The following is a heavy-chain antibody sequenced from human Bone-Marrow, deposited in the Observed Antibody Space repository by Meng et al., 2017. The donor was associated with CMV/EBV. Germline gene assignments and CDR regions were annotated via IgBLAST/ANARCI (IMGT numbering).Heavy chain of an antibody. D-gene: IGHD6-13*01. CDR1: GYTFTGYY. J-gene: IGHJ5*02. V-gene: IGHV1-2*02. CDR2: INPNSGGT. Sequence: ASVKVSCKASGYTFTGYYMHWVRQAPGQGLEWMGWINPNSGGTNYAQKFQGRVTMTRDTSISTAYMELSRLRSDDTAVYYCARGWQQLARYNWFDPWGQGTLVTVSS. CDR3: ARGWQQLARYNWFDP.